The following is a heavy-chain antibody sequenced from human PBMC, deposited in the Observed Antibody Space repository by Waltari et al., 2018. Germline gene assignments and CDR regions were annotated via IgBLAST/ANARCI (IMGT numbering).Heavy chain of an antibody. Sequence: QVQLVESGGGVVQPGRSLRLSCAVSGFSFSNYGMHWVRQAPGKGRECGAGIWYDGSNKFYADSVKGRFTLSRDNSKNTVYLQMNSLRAEDTAVYYCARAGSVCSGGSCYGDYWGQGTQVTVSS. CDR1: GFSFSNYG. J-gene: IGHJ4*02. V-gene: IGHV3-33*08. D-gene: IGHD2-15*01. CDR2: IWYDGSNK. CDR3: ARAGSVCSGGSCYGDY.